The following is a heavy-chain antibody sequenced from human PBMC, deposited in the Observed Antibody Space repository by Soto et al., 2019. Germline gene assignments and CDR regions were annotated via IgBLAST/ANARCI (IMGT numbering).Heavy chain of an antibody. CDR3: ARDLRPLRLGELSLYRSFDY. Sequence: VSLRLSCAASGFTFSSYSMNWVRQAPGKGLEWVSYISSSSSTIYYADSVKGRFTISRDNAKNSLYLQMNSLRDEDTAVYYCARDLRPLRLGELSLYRSFDYWGQGTLVTVSS. CDR1: GFTFSSYS. V-gene: IGHV3-48*02. D-gene: IGHD3-16*02. J-gene: IGHJ4*02. CDR2: ISSSSSTI.